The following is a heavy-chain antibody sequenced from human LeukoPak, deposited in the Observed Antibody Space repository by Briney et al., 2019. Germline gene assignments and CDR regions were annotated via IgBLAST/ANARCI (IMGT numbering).Heavy chain of an antibody. V-gene: IGHV4-59*01. CDR2: IYYSGST. D-gene: IGHD3-10*01. CDR3: ARVRSHGSGPEDFDY. J-gene: IGHJ4*02. CDR1: GGSISSYY. Sequence: SETLSLACTVSGGSISSYYWSWIRQPPGKGLEWIGYIYYSGSTNYNPSLKSRVTISVDTSKNQFSLKLRSVPAADTAVYYCARVRSHGSGPEDFDYWGQGTLVTVSS.